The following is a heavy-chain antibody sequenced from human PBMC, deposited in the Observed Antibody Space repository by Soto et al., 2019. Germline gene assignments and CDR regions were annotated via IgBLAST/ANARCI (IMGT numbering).Heavy chain of an antibody. CDR2: IYYSGST. D-gene: IGHD3-22*01. CDR3: AREENYYDSSGYHPLFDY. Sequence: SETLSLTCTVSGGSISSGGYYWSWIRQHPGKGLEWIGYIYYSGSTYYNPSLKSRVTISVDTSKNQFSLKLSSVTAADTAVYYCAREENYYDSSGYHPLFDYWGQGTLVTVSS. J-gene: IGHJ4*02. CDR1: GGSISSGGYY. V-gene: IGHV4-31*03.